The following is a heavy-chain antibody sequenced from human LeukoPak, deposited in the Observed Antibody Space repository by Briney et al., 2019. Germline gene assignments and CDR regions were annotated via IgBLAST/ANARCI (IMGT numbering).Heavy chain of an antibody. CDR1: GFTFSSYG. V-gene: IGHV3-30*18. Sequence: GGSLRLSCAVSGFTFSSYGMQWVRQAPGKALEWVAVISYDGSNKYYADSVKGRFTISRDNSKNTLYLQMDSLRAGDTAVYYCAKDNTYSGSVYWGQGILVTVSS. D-gene: IGHD1-26*01. CDR2: ISYDGSNK. J-gene: IGHJ1*01. CDR3: AKDNTYSGSVY.